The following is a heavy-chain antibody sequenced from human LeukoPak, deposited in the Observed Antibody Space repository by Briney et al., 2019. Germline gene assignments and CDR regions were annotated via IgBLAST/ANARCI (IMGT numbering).Heavy chain of an antibody. CDR2: IIPIFGTA. CDR1: GGTFSSYA. V-gene: IGHV1-69*05. J-gene: IGHJ5*02. Sequence: SVKVSCKGSGGTFSSYAISWVRQAPGQGLEWMGGIIPIFGTANYAQKFQGRVTITTDESTSTAYMELSSLRSEDTAVYYCARDRCSSTSCYSAGRYWFDPWGQGTLVTVSS. CDR3: ARDRCSSTSCYSAGRYWFDP. D-gene: IGHD2-2*02.